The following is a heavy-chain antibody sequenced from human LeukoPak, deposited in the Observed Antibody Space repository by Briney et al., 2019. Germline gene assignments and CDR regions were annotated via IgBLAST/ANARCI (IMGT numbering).Heavy chain of an antibody. Sequence: GGSLRLSCAASGFTFSSYAMSWVRQAPGKGLEWVSAISGSGGSTYYADSVKGRFTISRDNSKNTLYLQMNSLRAEDTAVYYCAKGPSGSYYATQFDYWGQGTLVTVSS. D-gene: IGHD1-26*01. CDR2: ISGSGGST. J-gene: IGHJ4*02. CDR3: AKGPSGSYYATQFDY. CDR1: GFTFSSYA. V-gene: IGHV3-23*01.